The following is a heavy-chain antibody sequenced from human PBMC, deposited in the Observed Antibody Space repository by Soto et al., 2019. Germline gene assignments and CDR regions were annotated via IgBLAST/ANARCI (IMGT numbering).Heavy chain of an antibody. CDR1: GGSISSYY. J-gene: IGHJ3*02. Sequence: SETLSLTCTVSGGSISSYYWSWIRQPPGKGLEWIGYISYSGSTNYNPSLKSRVTISVDTSMNQFSLKLRSVTAADTAVYYCARVSVAGPFDAFDIWGQGTMVTVS. CDR2: ISYSGST. V-gene: IGHV4-59*01. CDR3: ARVSVAGPFDAFDI. D-gene: IGHD6-19*01.